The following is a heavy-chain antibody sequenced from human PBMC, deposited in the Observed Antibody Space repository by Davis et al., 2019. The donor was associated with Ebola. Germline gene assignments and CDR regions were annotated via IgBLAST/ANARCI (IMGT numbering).Heavy chain of an antibody. CDR2: INPHNGNT. CDR1: GYTFTTYS. CDR3: ARAQFPTTSDH. J-gene: IGHJ4*02. Sequence: ASVKVSCKASGYTFTTYSMHWVRQAPGQGLEWMGWINPHNGNTNYAQNVQGRVIMTTDTATTTAYMEVGGLRSDDTAVYYCARAQFPTTSDHWGQGTLVTVSS. V-gene: IGHV1-18*01. D-gene: IGHD1-1*01.